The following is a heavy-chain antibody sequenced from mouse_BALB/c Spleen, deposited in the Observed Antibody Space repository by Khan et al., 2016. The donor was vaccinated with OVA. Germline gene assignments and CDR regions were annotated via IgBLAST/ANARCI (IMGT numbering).Heavy chain of an antibody. J-gene: IGHJ4*01. CDR1: GYAFSSYW. CDR2: IYPGDGDT. Sequence: QVQLKESGAELVRPGSSVKISCKASGYAFSSYWMNWVKQRPGQGLEWIGQIYPGDGDTTYNGKFKGKATLTADTSSSTAYMQLSSLTSEDTAVYFCARKGDWGYAMDYWGQGTSVTVSS. D-gene: IGHD4-1*01. V-gene: IGHV1-80*01. CDR3: ARKGDWGYAMDY.